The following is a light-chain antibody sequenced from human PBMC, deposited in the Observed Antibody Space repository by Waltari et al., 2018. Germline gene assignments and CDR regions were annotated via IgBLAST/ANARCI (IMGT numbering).Light chain of an antibody. CDR3: GTWDSSLSGAV. CDR1: SSNIGNNY. V-gene: IGLV1-51*02. CDR2: EDT. Sequence: QSVLTQPPSVSAAPGQRVTIPCSGGSSNIGNNYVSWYRQFPGSAPKLLIYEDTARRAGGPGRFSGSKSGTSATLDITGLQPGDEAEYYCGTWDSSLSGAVFGGGTLLTVL. J-gene: IGLJ7*01.